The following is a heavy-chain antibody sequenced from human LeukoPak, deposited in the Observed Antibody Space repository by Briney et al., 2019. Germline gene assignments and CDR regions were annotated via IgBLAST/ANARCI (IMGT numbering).Heavy chain of an antibody. V-gene: IGHV1-18*01. CDR2: ISAYDGNT. Sequence: ASVKVSCKALGYSFNKFGISWVRQAPGQGLEWMGWISAYDGNTKYAQILQGRVTMTTDTSTTTAYMELRSLRSDDTAVYFCARDPSNSVGSPIYFDYWGQGTLVTVSS. CDR3: ARDPSNSVGSPIYFDY. D-gene: IGHD2-15*01. CDR1: GYSFNKFG. J-gene: IGHJ4*02.